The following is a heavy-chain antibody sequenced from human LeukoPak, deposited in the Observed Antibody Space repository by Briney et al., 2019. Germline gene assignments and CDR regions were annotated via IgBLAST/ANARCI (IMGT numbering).Heavy chain of an antibody. CDR1: GGSISSYY. Sequence: SETLSLTCTVSGGSISSYYWSWIRQPLGKGLEWIGCIYDSGTTYYYPSLKSRVTISVDRSKNQFSLKLSSVTAADTAVYYCARSGKYNWNEGSDSWGQGTLVTVSS. D-gene: IGHD1-20*01. V-gene: IGHV4-59*12. CDR3: ARSGKYNWNEGSDS. J-gene: IGHJ4*02. CDR2: IYDSGTT.